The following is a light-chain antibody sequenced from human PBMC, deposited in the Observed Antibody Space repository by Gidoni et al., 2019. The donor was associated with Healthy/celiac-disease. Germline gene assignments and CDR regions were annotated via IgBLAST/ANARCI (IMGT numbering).Light chain of an antibody. CDR2: RNN. Sequence: QSVLTQPPSASGTPGQSVTISCSGSSSNIGSNYVYWYQQLPGTAPKLLIYRNNQRPSGVPDRFSGSKSGTSAPLAISGLRSEDEADYYCAAWDDSLSGVVFGGGTKLTVL. V-gene: IGLV1-47*01. CDR3: AAWDDSLSGVV. J-gene: IGLJ2*01. CDR1: SSNIGSNY.